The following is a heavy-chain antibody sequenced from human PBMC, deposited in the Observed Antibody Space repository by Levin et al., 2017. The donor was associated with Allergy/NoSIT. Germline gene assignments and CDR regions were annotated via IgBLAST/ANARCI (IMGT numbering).Heavy chain of an antibody. J-gene: IGHJ4*02. D-gene: IGHD2-2*02. CDR2: ISSSSSYT. Sequence: LSLTCAASGFTFSDYYMSWVRQAPGKGLEWVSYISSSSSYTSYADSVKGRFTISRDNAKNSLYLQMNSLRVEDTAVYYCARDYRGYCSSTSCYTNDYWGQGTLVTVSS. V-gene: IGHV3-11*06. CDR3: ARDYRGYCSSTSCYTNDY. CDR1: GFTFSDYY.